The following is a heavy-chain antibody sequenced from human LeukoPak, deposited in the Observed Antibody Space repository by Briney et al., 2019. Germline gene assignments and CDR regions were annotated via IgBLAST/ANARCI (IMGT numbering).Heavy chain of an antibody. CDR1: GGSISSSSYY. Sequence: PSETLSLTCTVSGGSISSSSYYWGWIRQPPGKGLEWIGSSYYSGSTYYNPSLKSRVTISVDTSKNQFSLKLSSVTAADTAVYYCAREVDSIAAAVWGQGTLVTVSS. CDR3: AREVDSIAAAV. D-gene: IGHD6-13*01. CDR2: SYYSGST. V-gene: IGHV4-39*07. J-gene: IGHJ4*02.